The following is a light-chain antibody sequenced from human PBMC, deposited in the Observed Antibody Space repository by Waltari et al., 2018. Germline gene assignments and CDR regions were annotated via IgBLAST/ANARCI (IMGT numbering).Light chain of an antibody. CDR2: DNN. V-gene: IGLV1-51*01. CDR1: STNIGHTS. Sequence: QSALTQPPSVSAAPGPQVTLPCSGSSTNIGHTSVSWYQQLPGSAPKLLIYDNNKRPSGIPDRFSGSKSGTSATLGITGLQTGDEADYYCGTWDSSLSAAVFGGGTQLTVL. CDR3: GTWDSSLSAAV. J-gene: IGLJ7*01.